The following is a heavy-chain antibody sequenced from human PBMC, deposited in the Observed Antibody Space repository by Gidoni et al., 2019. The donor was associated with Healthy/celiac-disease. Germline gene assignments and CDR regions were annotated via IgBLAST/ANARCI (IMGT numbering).Heavy chain of an antibody. J-gene: IGHJ6*02. V-gene: IGHV3-9*01. D-gene: IGHD3-3*01. CDR3: AKSLEWLLHEPQTFAGYGMDV. CDR1: GFTFDDYA. CDR2: ISWNSGSI. Sequence: EVQLVESGGGLVQPGRSLRLSCAASGFTFDDYAMHWVRQAPGKGLEWVSGISWNSGSIGYADSVKGRFTISRDNAKNSLYLQMNSLRAEDTALYYCAKSLEWLLHEPQTFAGYGMDVWGQGTTVTVSS.